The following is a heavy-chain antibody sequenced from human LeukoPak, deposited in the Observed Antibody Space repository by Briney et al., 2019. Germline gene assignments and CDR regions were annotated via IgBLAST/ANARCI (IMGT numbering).Heavy chain of an antibody. CDR1: GFTFSSYA. J-gene: IGHJ4*02. V-gene: IGHV3-30*04. Sequence: GGSLRLSCAASGFTFSSYAMHWVRQAPGKGLEWVAVISYDGSNKYYADSVKGRFTISRDNSKNTLYLQMNSLRSDDTAVYYCARDLWFGELFGGFGYWGQGTLVTVSS. D-gene: IGHD3-10*01. CDR3: ARDLWFGELFGGFGY. CDR2: ISYDGSNK.